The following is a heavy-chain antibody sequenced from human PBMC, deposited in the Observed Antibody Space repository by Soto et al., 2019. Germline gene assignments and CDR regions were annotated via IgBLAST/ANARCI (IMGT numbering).Heavy chain of an antibody. V-gene: IGHV2-5*02. D-gene: IGHD2-15*01. CDR1: GFSLSTSGVG. J-gene: IGHJ6*02. CDR3: ARIYCSGGSCLNYYCYYGMDV. Sequence: ESGPTLVNPTQTLTLTCTFSGFSLSTSGVGVGWIRQPPGKALEWLALIYWDDDKRYSPSLKSRLTITKNTSKNQVVLTMTNMDTVDTDTYYCARIYCSGGSCLNYYCYYGMDVRGQGTTVTVAS. CDR2: IYWDDDK.